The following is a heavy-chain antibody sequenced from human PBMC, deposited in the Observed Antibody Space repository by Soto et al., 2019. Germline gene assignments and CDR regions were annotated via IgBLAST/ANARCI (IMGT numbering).Heavy chain of an antibody. CDR2: ISYDGSNK. J-gene: IGHJ6*02. D-gene: IGHD2-2*01. CDR1: GFTFSSYG. Sequence: GGSLRLSCAASGFTFSSYGMHWVRQAPGKGLEWVAVISYDGSNKYYADSVKGRFTISRDNSKNTLYLQMNSPRAEDTAVYYCAKGKVVPAAMVLRDYYYSGMDVWGQGTTVTVSS. V-gene: IGHV3-30*18. CDR3: AKGKVVPAAMVLRDYYYSGMDV.